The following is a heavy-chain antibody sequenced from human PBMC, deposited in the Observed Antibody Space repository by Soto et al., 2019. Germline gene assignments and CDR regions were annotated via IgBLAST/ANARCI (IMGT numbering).Heavy chain of an antibody. CDR3: AKDFLYSSSSVDY. D-gene: IGHD6-6*01. V-gene: IGHV3-23*01. J-gene: IGHJ4*02. CDR1: GFTFSSYA. Sequence: EVQLLESGGGLGQPGGSLRLSCAASGFTFSSYAMSWVRQAPGKGLEWVSAISGSGGSTYYADSVKGRFTISRDNSKNTLYLQMNCLRAEDTAVYYCAKDFLYSSSSVDYWGQGTLVTVSS. CDR2: ISGSGGST.